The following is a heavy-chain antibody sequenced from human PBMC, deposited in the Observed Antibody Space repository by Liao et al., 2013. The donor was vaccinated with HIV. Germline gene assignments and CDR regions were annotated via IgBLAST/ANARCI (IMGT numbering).Heavy chain of an antibody. J-gene: IGHJ6*03. Sequence: QVQLQESGPGLVKPSETLSLTCTVSGGSISSSSYYWGWIRQPPGKGLEWIGSIYYSGSTYYNPSLKSRVTISVDTSKNQFSLKLNSVTAADTAVYYCARVEYSRSSGYYYYYYYMDVWGKGTTVTVSS. CDR3: ARVEYSRSSGYYYYYYYMDV. V-gene: IGHV4-39*07. CDR1: GGSISSSSYY. D-gene: IGHD6-6*01. CDR2: IYYSGST.